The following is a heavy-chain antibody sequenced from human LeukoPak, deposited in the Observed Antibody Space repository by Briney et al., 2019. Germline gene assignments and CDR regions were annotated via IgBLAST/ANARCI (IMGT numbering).Heavy chain of an antibody. V-gene: IGHV4-31*03. CDR1: GGSISSGGYY. D-gene: IGHD2-2*01. Sequence: SQTLSFTCTVSGGSISSGGYYWSWIRQPPGKGLEWIGFVYYSGSTYYNPSLNSRVTISIDTSKNQFSLRLSSVTAADTAVYFCAREVCGTTCYVWGGDNWFDPWGQGTLVTVSS. CDR3: AREVCGTTCYVWGGDNWFDP. CDR2: VYYSGST. J-gene: IGHJ5*02.